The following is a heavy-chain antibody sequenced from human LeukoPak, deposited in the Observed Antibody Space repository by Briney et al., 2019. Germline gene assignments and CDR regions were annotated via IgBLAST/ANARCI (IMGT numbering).Heavy chain of an antibody. V-gene: IGHV1-8*01. J-gene: IGHJ4*02. CDR3: ARVLNIRFLGRLEFDY. CDR2: MNPNSGNT. CDR1: GYTFTSYD. D-gene: IGHD3-3*01. Sequence: GASVKVSCKASGYTFTSYDINWVRQATGQGLEWMGWMNPNSGNTGYAQKFQGRVTMTRNTSISTAYMELSSLRSEDTAVYYRARVLNIRFLGRLEFDYWGQGTLVTVSS.